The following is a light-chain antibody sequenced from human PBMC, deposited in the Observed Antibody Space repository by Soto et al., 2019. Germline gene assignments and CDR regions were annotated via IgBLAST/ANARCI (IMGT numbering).Light chain of an antibody. CDR2: AAS. V-gene: IGKV1-39*01. J-gene: IGKJ2*01. Sequence: DIQLTQSPSALSGSVGDRVTITCRASQTIHNYLNWYQQTPGKAPKLLIFAASNLRGGVPSRFSGGGSGTAVTLTINSLQPEDFATYYCQESFSPLYTFGQGTMLHI. CDR3: QESFSPLYT. CDR1: QTIHNY.